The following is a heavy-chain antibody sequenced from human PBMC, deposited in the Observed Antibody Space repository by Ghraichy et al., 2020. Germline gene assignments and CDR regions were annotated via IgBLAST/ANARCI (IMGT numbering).Heavy chain of an antibody. D-gene: IGHD3-22*01. V-gene: IGHV3-30*18. J-gene: IGHJ4*02. CDR2: ISYDGSNK. CDR3: AKDPFITMISYFDY. Sequence: GGSLRLSCAASGFTFSSYGMHWVRQAPGKGLEWVAVISYDGSNKYYADSVKGRFTISRDNSKNTLYLQMNSLRAEDTAVYYCAKDPFITMISYFDYWGQGTLVTVSS. CDR1: GFTFSSYG.